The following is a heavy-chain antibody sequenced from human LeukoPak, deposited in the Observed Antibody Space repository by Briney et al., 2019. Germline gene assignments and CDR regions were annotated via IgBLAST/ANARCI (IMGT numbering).Heavy chain of an antibody. Sequence: PGGTLRLSCAASGFSFSTFWMAWVRQAPGNGLEWVANIKEDESAKHQADSVKGRFTIFRDNAQNSVYLQMSSLRGEDTAVYYCARDVGGSLDYWGQGTLVTVSS. V-gene: IGHV3-7*01. CDR3: ARDVGGSLDY. CDR1: GFSFSTFW. D-gene: IGHD1-26*01. J-gene: IGHJ4*02. CDR2: IKEDESAK.